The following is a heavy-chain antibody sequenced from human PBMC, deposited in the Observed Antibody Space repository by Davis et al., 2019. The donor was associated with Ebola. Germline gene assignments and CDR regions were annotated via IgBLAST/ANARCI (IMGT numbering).Heavy chain of an antibody. CDR3: ARRAGLQYYYGMDV. V-gene: IGHV4-59*12. Sequence: SETLSLTCTVSGGSISSYYWSWIRQPPGKGLEWIGYVYYSGSTNYNPSLKSRVTTSVDTSKNQFSLSLRSVTAADTAVYYCARRAGLQYYYGMDVWGKGTTVTVSS. J-gene: IGHJ6*04. CDR2: VYYSGST. CDR1: GGSISSYY. D-gene: IGHD5-18*01.